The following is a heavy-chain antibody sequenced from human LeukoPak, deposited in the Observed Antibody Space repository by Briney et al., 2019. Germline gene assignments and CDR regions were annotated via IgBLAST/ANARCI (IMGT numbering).Heavy chain of an antibody. CDR3: AALWDGGY. CDR1: GLTFSNYW. J-gene: IGHJ4*02. D-gene: IGHD3-16*01. CDR2: IKQDGSKE. V-gene: IGHV3-7*01. Sequence: GGSLRLSCAASGLTFSNYWRSWVRQVPGQGLEWVADIKQDGSKEYYVDSVKGRFTVSRDNAKNSLFLQMNSLRDEDSAVYYCAALWDGGYWGQGTLVTVSS.